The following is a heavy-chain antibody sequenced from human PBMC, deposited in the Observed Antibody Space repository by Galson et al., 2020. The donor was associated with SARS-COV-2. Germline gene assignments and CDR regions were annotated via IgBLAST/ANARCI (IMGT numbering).Heavy chain of an antibody. D-gene: IGHD3-16*01. CDR1: GFTFSSYA. V-gene: IGHV3-30*04. CDR3: ARELINAADY. J-gene: IGHJ4*02. CDR2: ISYDGSNK. Sequence: SLKIYCAASGFTFSSYALHWVRQAPGKGPEWVAVISYDGSNKYYADSVKGRFTISRDNSKNTLYLQMNSLRAEDTAVYYCARELINAADYWGQGTLVTVSS.